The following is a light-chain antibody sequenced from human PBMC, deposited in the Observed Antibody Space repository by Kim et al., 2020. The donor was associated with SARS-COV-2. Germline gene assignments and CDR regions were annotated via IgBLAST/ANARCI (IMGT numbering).Light chain of an antibody. CDR2: QDS. V-gene: IGLV3-1*01. CDR1: KLGDKY. CDR3: QAWDSSTVV. J-gene: IGLJ2*01. Sequence: ELTQSPSVSVSPGQTASITCSGDKLGDKYACWYQQKPGQSPVLVIYQDSKRPSGIPERFSGSNSGNTATLTISGTQAMDEADYYCQAWDSSTVVFGGG.